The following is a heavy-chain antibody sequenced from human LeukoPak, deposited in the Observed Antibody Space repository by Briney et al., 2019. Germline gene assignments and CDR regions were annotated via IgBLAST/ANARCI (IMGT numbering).Heavy chain of an antibody. J-gene: IGHJ3*02. CDR1: GGSISSDDYY. CDR2: ISYSGNT. V-gene: IGHV4-30-4*01. CDR3: ARRSSGYRGLNSGAFDI. D-gene: IGHD3-22*01. Sequence: SETLSLTCTVSGGSISSDDYYWSWIRQPPGKGLEWIGYISYSGNTYYNPSLKSRVTISVDTSKNQFSLKLSSVTVADTAVYYCARRSSGYRGLNSGAFDIWGQGTMVTVSS.